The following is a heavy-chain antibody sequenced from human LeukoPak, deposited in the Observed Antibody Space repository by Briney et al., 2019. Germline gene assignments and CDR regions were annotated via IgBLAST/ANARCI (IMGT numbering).Heavy chain of an antibody. CDR1: GYTFTSYG. CDR2: SSAYNGNT. J-gene: IGHJ6*03. Sequence: ASVKVSCKASGYTFTSYGISWVRQAPGQGLEWMGWSSAYNGNTNYAQKLQGRVTMTTDTSTSTAYMELGSLRSDDTAVYYCARTYIGSGSFFYYYYYYMDVWGKGTTVTVSS. D-gene: IGHD3-10*01. V-gene: IGHV1-18*01. CDR3: ARTYIGSGSFFYYYYYYMDV.